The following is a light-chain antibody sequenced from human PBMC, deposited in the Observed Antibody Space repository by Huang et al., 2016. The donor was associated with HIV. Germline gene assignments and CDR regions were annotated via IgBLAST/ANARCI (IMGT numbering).Light chain of an antibody. J-gene: IGKJ5*01. CDR2: DAS. V-gene: IGKV1-9*01. CDR1: QAINNY. CDR3: QQLNSYPIT. Sequence: IQLTQSPSSMSASVGDTVTITCRASQAINNYLTWYQQKPWKAPKILIYDASTLQSGGPSMCSGSGSGTDFTLTISSLQAEDFATYFCQQLNSYPITFGQGTRLDIK.